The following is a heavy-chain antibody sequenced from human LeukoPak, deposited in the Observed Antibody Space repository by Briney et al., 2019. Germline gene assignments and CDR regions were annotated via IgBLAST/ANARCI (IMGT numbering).Heavy chain of an antibody. CDR2: IQSAGTT. Sequence: RPGGSLRLSCAASGFTFSSYGIHWVRQAPGKGLEWVGRIQSAGTTEYNAPVKGRFTISGDASRNTLYLQMNNLKVEDTAVYYCNTDIGRTWYSFDMDVWGKGTTVTVSS. J-gene: IGHJ6*03. CDR3: NTDIGRTWYSFDMDV. D-gene: IGHD6-13*01. V-gene: IGHV3-15*01. CDR1: GFTFSSYG.